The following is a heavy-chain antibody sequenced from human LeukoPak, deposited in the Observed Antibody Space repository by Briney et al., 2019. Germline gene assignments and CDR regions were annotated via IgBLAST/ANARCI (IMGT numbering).Heavy chain of an antibody. D-gene: IGHD1-26*01. CDR2: INPRIGTT. CDR3: AKIVGASNGYFDY. Sequence: ASVKVSCKASGYTFTNYYIHWVRQAPGQGLEWMGIINPRIGTTSYAQKFQGRVTMTRDTSTSTVYMELSSLRSEDTAVYYCAKIVGASNGYFDYWGQGTLVTVSS. CDR1: GYTFTNYY. J-gene: IGHJ4*02. V-gene: IGHV1-46*01.